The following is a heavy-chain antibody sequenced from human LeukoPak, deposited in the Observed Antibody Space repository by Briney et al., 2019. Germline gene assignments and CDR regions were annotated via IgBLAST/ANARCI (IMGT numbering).Heavy chain of an antibody. V-gene: IGHV6-1*01. J-gene: IGHJ3*02. CDR3: AGGVPTPAFEI. Sequence: SQTLSLTSAISGDSVSSSTASWTWIRQSPSRGLEWLGRTYYRSKWYYDYAVSVKSRIIINPDTSKNQFSLQLNSVTPEDTAVYYCAGGVPTPAFEIWGQGTMVTVSS. CDR2: TYYRSKWYY. CDR1: GDSVSSSTAS.